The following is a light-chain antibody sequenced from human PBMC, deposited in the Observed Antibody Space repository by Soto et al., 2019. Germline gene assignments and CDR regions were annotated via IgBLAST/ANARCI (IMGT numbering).Light chain of an antibody. V-gene: IGLV1-40*01. J-gene: IGLJ3*02. CDR3: QSYDSSLSGSV. Sequence: QAVVTQPPSMSGAPGQRVTISCTGSSSNIGAGYDVHWYQHLPGTAPKLLINGNNNRPSGVPDRFSGSKSGTSASLAITGLQSEDEADYYCQSYDSSLSGSVFGGGTKLTVL. CDR1: SSNIGAGYD. CDR2: GNN.